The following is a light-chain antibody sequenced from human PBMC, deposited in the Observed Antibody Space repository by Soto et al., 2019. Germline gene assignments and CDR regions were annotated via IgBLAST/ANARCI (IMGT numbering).Light chain of an antibody. J-gene: IGLJ1*01. V-gene: IGLV2-14*01. CDR1: SXDIGGYKY. Sequence: QSVLTQPASVSGSLGQSITISCTGTSXDIGGYKYVSWYQQHPGKAPKLIIFEVSNRPSGVSDRFSGSNSGNTASLTISGLQAEDEADYYFSLYSRYTTLVFG. CDR3: SLYSRYTTLV. CDR2: EVS.